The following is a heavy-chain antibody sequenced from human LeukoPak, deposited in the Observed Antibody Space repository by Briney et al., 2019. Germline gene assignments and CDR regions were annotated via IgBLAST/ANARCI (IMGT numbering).Heavy chain of an antibody. Sequence: SETLSLTCTVSGVSINSYYWSWIRQPAGKGLEWIGRIYTSGSTNYNPSLKSRVTMSVDTSKNQFSLKLSSVTAADTAVYYCARGIAATGAHGWFDPWGQGTLVTVSS. J-gene: IGHJ5*02. CDR3: ARGIAATGAHGWFDP. V-gene: IGHV4-4*07. D-gene: IGHD6-13*01. CDR1: GVSINSYY. CDR2: IYTSGST.